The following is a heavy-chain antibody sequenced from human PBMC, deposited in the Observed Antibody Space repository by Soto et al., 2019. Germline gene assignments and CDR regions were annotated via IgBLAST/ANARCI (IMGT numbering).Heavy chain of an antibody. Sequence: SETLSLTCAVSGGSISSSNWWSWVRQPPGKGLEWIGEIYHSGSTNYNPSLKSRVTISVDKSKNQFSLKLSSVTAADTAVYYCSTHGRSYANPHFDYWGQGTLVTVSS. CDR2: IYHSGST. CDR1: GGSISSSNW. V-gene: IGHV4-4*02. J-gene: IGHJ4*02. D-gene: IGHD1-26*01. CDR3: STHGRSYANPHFDY.